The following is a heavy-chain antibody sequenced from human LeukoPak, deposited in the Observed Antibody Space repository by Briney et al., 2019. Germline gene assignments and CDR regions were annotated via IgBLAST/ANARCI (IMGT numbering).Heavy chain of an antibody. CDR1: GFTFCNAW. Sequence: GGSLRHSCAASGFTFCNAWMTSVRQAPGKGLEWVGRIKTKADGGTADYAAPVKGRFTISRDDSINTLYLQMNSLQTEDTAVQYCTTVRRWVTDYWGQGALVTVSS. J-gene: IGHJ4*02. CDR3: TTVRRWVTDY. V-gene: IGHV3-15*01. D-gene: IGHD2-21*02. CDR2: IKTKADGGTA.